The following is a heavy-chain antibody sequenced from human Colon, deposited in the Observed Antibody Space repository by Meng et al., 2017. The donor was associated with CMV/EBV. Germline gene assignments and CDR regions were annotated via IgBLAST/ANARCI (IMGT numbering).Heavy chain of an antibody. CDR1: GFTFDDYA. J-gene: IGHJ4*02. CDR2: ISWDGDTT. CDR3: AKVSQGHRELWYFDY. Sequence: GGSLRLSCAASGFTFDDYAMHWVRHAPGKGLEWVSLISWDGDTTYYADSVKGRFTISRDNSKNSLYLQMNSLRAEDTALYYCAKVSQGHRELWYFDYWGQGTLVTVSS. D-gene: IGHD3-16*01. V-gene: IGHV3-43D*03.